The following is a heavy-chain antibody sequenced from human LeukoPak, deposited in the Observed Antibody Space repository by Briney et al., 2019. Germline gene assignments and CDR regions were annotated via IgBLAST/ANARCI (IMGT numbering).Heavy chain of an antibody. D-gene: IGHD2-2*02. Sequence: ASVKVSCXASGYTFTGYYMHWVRQAPGQGLEWMGWINPNSGGTNYAQKFQGRVTMTRDTSISTAYMELSRLRSDDTAVYYCARVGYCSSTSCYTWFDPWGQGTLVTVSS. CDR1: GYTFTGYY. V-gene: IGHV1-2*02. CDR2: INPNSGGT. J-gene: IGHJ5*02. CDR3: ARVGYCSSTSCYTWFDP.